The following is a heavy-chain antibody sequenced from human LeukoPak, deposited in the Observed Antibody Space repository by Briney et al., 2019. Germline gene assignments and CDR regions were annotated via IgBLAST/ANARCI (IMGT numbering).Heavy chain of an antibody. D-gene: IGHD6-6*01. V-gene: IGHV3-23*01. CDR1: GFTFSSYA. J-gene: IGHJ4*02. CDR3: AKHSSSIAARPVDY. Sequence: GGSLRLTCAASGFTFSSYAMSWVRQAPGKGLEWVSAISGSGGSTYYADSVKGRFTISRDNSKNTLYLQMNSLRAEDTAVYYCAKHSSSIAARPVDYWGQGTLVTVSS. CDR2: ISGSGGST.